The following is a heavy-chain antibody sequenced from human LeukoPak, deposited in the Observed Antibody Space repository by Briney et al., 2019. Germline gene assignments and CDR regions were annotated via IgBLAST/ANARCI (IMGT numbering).Heavy chain of an antibody. CDR2: INPNSGRT. J-gene: IGHJ4*02. Sequence: VASVKVSCKASGYTFTSTDINWIRQAAGQGLEWMGWINPNSGRTGYAQKFQGRVTMTENTSISTAYMELSSLRFDDTAVYYCARGRSGVAAAGTYDYWGQGTLITVSS. CDR1: GYTFTSTD. D-gene: IGHD6-25*01. V-gene: IGHV1-8*01. CDR3: ARGRSGVAAAGTYDY.